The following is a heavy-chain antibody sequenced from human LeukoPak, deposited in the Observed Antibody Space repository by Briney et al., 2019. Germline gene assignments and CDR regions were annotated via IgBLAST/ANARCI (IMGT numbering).Heavy chain of an antibody. CDR3: ARGEYSSGWYWFGP. CDR2: MNPNSGNT. Sequence: ASVKVSCKASGYTFTSYDINWVRQATGQGLEWMGWMNPNSGNTGYSQKFQGRVTMTRNTSISTAYMELSSLRSEDTAVYYCARGEYSSGWYWFGPWGQGTLVTVSS. D-gene: IGHD6-13*01. CDR1: GYTFTSYD. V-gene: IGHV1-8*01. J-gene: IGHJ5*02.